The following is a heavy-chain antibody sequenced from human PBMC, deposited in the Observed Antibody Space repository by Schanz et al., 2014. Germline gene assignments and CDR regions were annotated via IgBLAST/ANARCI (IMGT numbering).Heavy chain of an antibody. D-gene: IGHD4-17*01. Sequence: QVQLQESGPGLVKPSQTLSLTCTVSGGSVSSGGDYWSWIRQHPGKGLEWIGFISYSGSTYYNPALKSRVTTSVDTSKNQFSLSLSSATAADAAVYYCARDRGHGDLPGDIWGEGTMVTVSS. CDR3: ARDRGHGDLPGDI. CDR1: GGSVSSGGDY. CDR2: ISYSGST. V-gene: IGHV4-31*03. J-gene: IGHJ3*02.